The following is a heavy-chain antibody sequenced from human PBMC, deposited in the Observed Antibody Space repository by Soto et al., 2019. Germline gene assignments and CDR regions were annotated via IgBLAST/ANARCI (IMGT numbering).Heavy chain of an antibody. D-gene: IGHD6-19*01. J-gene: IGHJ4*02. Sequence: SVKVSCKASGGTFSSYAISWVRQAPGQGLEWMGGIIPIFGTANYAQKFQGRVTITADESTSTAYMELSSLRSEDTAVYYCARDHPAVAGTFDYWSQGTLVTVSS. V-gene: IGHV1-69*13. CDR2: IIPIFGTA. CDR3: ARDHPAVAGTFDY. CDR1: GGTFSSYA.